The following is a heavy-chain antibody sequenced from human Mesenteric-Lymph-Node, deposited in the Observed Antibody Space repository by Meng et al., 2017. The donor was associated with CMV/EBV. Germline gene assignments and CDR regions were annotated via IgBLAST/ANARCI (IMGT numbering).Heavy chain of an antibody. D-gene: IGHD1-7*01. CDR2: MYHTGSA. V-gene: IGHV4-4*02. CDR1: GVSINNDNW. Sequence: VSGVSINNDNWWSWVRQPPGKGLEWIAEMYHTGSANYNPSLKSRVTIALDKSKNHFSLRLTSVTAADTAIYYCARHNWDYVGNWFDPWGPGTLVTVSS. CDR3: ARHNWDYVGNWFDP. J-gene: IGHJ5*02.